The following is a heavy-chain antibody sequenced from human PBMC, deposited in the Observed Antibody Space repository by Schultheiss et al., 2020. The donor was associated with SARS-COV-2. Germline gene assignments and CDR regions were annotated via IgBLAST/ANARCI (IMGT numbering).Heavy chain of an antibody. CDR3: ARRDCYNPSPFDY. V-gene: IGHV3-30-3*01. J-gene: IGHJ4*02. CDR2: ISYDGNTK. CDR1: GFTFSSYA. Sequence: GGSLRLSCAASGFTFSSYAMSWVRQAPGKGLEWVAVISYDGNTKYYADSVKGRFTISRDNSKNTLHLQMNSLRAEDTAVYYCARRDCYNPSPFDYWGQGTLVTVSS. D-gene: IGHD5-24*01.